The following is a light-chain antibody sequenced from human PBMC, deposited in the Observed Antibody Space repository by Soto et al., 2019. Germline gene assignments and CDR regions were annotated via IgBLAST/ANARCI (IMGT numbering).Light chain of an antibody. CDR3: SSYTGSNNLV. J-gene: IGLJ2*01. Sequence: QSVLTQPPSASGSPGQSVTISCTGTSSDVGGYNYVSWYQQHPGKAPKLMIYEVSKRPSGVPDRFSGSKSGNTASLTVSGFQTEDEAGYYCSSYTGSNNLVFGGGTKLTVL. V-gene: IGLV2-8*01. CDR1: SSDVGGYNY. CDR2: EVS.